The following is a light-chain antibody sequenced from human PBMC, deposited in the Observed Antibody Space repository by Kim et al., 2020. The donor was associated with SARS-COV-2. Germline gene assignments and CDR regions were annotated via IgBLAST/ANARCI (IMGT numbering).Light chain of an antibody. CDR2: RNN. V-gene: IGLV10-54*01. CDR3: SAWDSSLSAWV. Sequence: QTATLTCTGNSNTVGNEGAVWLQQHRGHPPKLLSYRNNNRPSGISERLSASRSGSTASLTITGLQPEDEADYYCSAWDSSLSAWVFGGGTQLTVL. J-gene: IGLJ3*02. CDR1: SNTVGNEG.